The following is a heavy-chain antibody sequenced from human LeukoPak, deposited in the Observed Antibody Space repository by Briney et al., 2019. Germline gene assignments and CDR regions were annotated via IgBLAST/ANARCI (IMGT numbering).Heavy chain of an antibody. CDR1: GFTFSSYS. V-gene: IGHV3-21*01. D-gene: IGHD3-10*01. Sequence: PGGSLRLSCAASGFTFSSYSMNWVRQAPGKGLEWVSSISSSSSYIYYADSVKGRFTISRDNAKNSLYLQMNSLRAEDTAVYYCARDLQPPGAYYYYGMDVWGQGTTVTVSS. CDR2: ISSSSSYI. CDR3: ARDLQPPGAYYYYGMDV. J-gene: IGHJ6*02.